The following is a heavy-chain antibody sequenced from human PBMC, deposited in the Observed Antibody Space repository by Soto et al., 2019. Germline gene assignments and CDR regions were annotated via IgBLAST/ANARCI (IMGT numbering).Heavy chain of an antibody. CDR1: GGSISSFY. J-gene: IGHJ4*02. V-gene: IGHV4-59*01. Sequence: SETLSLTCTVSGGSISSFYWSWIRQPPGKGLEWIGYIYYSGSTNYNPSLKSRVTISVDTSKNQFSLKLSSVTAADTAVYYCARVTMVRGVSSWGQGTLVTVSS. CDR3: ARVTMVRGVSS. CDR2: IYYSGST. D-gene: IGHD3-10*01.